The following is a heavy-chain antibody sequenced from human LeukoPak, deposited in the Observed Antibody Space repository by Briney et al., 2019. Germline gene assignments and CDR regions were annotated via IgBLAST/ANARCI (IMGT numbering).Heavy chain of an antibody. V-gene: IGHV3-33*01. CDR1: GFTFSSYG. Sequence: GRSLRLSCAASGFTFSSYGMHWVRQAPGKGLEWVAVIWYDGSNKYYADSVKGRFTISRDNSKNTLYLQMNSLRAEDTAVYYCARGEAAMVTPAGFDPWGQGTLVTVSS. D-gene: IGHD5-18*01. J-gene: IGHJ5*02. CDR2: IWYDGSNK. CDR3: ARGEAAMVTPAGFDP.